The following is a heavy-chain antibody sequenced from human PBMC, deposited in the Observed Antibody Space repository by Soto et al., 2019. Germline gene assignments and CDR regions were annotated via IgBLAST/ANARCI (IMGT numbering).Heavy chain of an antibody. CDR1: GYSFTSYW. CDR3: ARSALGGGTPAGFDY. Sequence: GESLKISCKGSGYSFTSYWIGWVRQMPGKGLEWMGIIYAGDSDTRYSPSFQGQVTISADKSISTAYLQWSSLKASDTATYYCARSALGGGTPAGFDYWGQGTLVTVSS. CDR2: IYAGDSDT. J-gene: IGHJ4*02. D-gene: IGHD1-26*01. V-gene: IGHV5-51*01.